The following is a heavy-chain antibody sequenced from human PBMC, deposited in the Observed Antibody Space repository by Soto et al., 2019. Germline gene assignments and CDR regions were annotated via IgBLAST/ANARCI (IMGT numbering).Heavy chain of an antibody. CDR3: VSDRGYGHASVPYS. Sequence: QAQLVKSGGGVVQPGRSLRLSCAASGFAFSSYGMHWVRQAPGTGLEWVAVISYDGSLQHYADSVKGRFTISRDNSKNMVLLQISSLRAEDTAVYYCVSDRGYGHASVPYSWGQGTLVSVSS. J-gene: IGHJ4*02. V-gene: IGHV3-30*03. CDR1: GFAFSSYG. CDR2: ISYDGSLQ. D-gene: IGHD5-18*01.